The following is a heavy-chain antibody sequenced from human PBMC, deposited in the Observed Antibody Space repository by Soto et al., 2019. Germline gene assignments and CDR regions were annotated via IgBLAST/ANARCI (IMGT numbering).Heavy chain of an antibody. Sequence: GGSLRLSCAASGFTFSSYGMHWVRQAPGKGLEWVAVIWYDGSNKYYADSVKGRFTISRDNSKNTLYLQMNSLRAEDTAVYYCARDGGLTVSKGPANGWFDPWGQGTLVTVSS. CDR3: ARDGGLTVSKGPANGWFDP. D-gene: IGHD4-4*01. J-gene: IGHJ5*02. CDR2: IWYDGSNK. V-gene: IGHV3-33*01. CDR1: GFTFSSYG.